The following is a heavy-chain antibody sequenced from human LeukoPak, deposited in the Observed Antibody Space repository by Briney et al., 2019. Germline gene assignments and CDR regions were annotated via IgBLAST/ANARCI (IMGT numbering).Heavy chain of an antibody. CDR3: ARDRGFSNGDYFDY. CDR1: GGSISSSSYY. CDR2: IYYSGST. J-gene: IGHJ4*02. D-gene: IGHD2-15*01. Sequence: PSETLSLTCTVSGGSISSSSYYWGWIRQPPGKGLEWIGSIYYSGSTYYNPSLKSRVTISVDTSKNQFSLKLSSVTAADTAVYYCARDRGFSNGDYFDYWGQGTLVTVSS. V-gene: IGHV4-39*07.